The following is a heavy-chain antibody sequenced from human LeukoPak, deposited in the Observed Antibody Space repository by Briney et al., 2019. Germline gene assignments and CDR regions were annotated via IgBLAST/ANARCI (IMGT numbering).Heavy chain of an antibody. CDR1: GFTFSNAW. D-gene: IGHD2-2*01. J-gene: IGHJ4*02. CDR3: TTSYCSSTSCFPEFDY. Sequence: NPGGSLRLSCAASGFTFSNAWMSWVRQAPGKGLEWVGRIKSKTDGGTTDYAAPVKGRFTISRDDSKNTLYLQMNSLKTEDTAVYYCTTSYCSSTSCFPEFDYWGQGTLSPSPQ. V-gene: IGHV3-15*01. CDR2: IKSKTDGGTT.